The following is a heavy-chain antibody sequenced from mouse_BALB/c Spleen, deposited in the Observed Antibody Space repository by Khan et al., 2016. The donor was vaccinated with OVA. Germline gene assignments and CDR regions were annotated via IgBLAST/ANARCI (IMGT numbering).Heavy chain of an antibody. CDR2: VNPNTGGS. Sequence: VRLQQSGPDLVKPGASVKISCKASGYSFTLYYMTWVKQSHGKSLEWIGRVNPNTGGSDHNQEFKGKAILTVDKSSNTAYMELHSLTSEDSAVYYCARGYDFFAYWGQGTLVTVSA. V-gene: IGHV1-26*01. CDR3: ARGYDFFAY. CDR1: GYSFTLYY. D-gene: IGHD2-14*01. J-gene: IGHJ3*01.